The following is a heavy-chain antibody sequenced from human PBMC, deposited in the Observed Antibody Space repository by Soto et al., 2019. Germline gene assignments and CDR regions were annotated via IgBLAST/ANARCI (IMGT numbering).Heavy chain of an antibody. Sequence: QVQLVQSGSEVKKPGASVKVSCKASGYTFTNYGMTWGRQAPGQGLEWMGWISAYNGNTNHPQNFQGRVTMTTDTSTNTAYMALRSLRSDDPAVSYCARCYCSVGSCYSCWHFELWGRGALVTVSS. J-gene: IGHJ2*01. CDR1: GYTFTNYG. D-gene: IGHD2-15*01. V-gene: IGHV1-18*01. CDR2: ISAYNGNT. CDR3: ARCYCSVGSCYSCWHFEL.